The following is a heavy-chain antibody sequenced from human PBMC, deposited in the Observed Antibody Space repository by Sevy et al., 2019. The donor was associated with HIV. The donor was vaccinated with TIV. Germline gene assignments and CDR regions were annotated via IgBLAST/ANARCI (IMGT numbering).Heavy chain of an antibody. J-gene: IGHJ3*02. CDR2: ISSSGYYI. D-gene: IGHD6-13*01. V-gene: IGHV3-21*01. CDR1: GFTFSRYS. Sequence: GGSLRLSCAASGFTFSRYSMNWVRQAPGTGLEWVSSISSSGYYIYYADSVEGRFTMSGDNAKNSLSLQMNSLRAEDTAVYYCARDYTSSWYGGAFDIWGQETMVTVSS. CDR3: ARDYTSSWYGGAFDI.